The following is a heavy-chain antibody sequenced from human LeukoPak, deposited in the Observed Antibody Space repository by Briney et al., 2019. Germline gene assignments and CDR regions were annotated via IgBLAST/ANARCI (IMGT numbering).Heavy chain of an antibody. Sequence: GGSLRLSCAASGFTFSSYAMHWVRQAPGKGLEYVSAISSNGGSTYYANSVKGRFTISRDNSKNTLYLQMGSLRAEDMAVYYCARSKGYCSSTSCYYFDYWGQGTLVTVSS. V-gene: IGHV3-64*01. J-gene: IGHJ4*02. CDR3: ARSKGYCSSTSCYYFDY. D-gene: IGHD2-2*01. CDR2: ISSNGGST. CDR1: GFTFSSYA.